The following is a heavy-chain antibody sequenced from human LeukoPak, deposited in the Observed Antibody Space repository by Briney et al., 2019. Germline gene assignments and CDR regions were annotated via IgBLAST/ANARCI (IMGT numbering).Heavy chain of an antibody. CDR1: GGSISSGSYY. CDR2: IYTSGSI. Sequence: SETLSLTCTVSGGSISSGSYYWSWIRQPAGKGLEWIGRIYTSGSINYNPSLKSRVTISIDTSKNQFSLKLSSVTAADTAVYYCARGPWGLFASRWGQGTLVTVSS. D-gene: IGHD3-10*01. J-gene: IGHJ4*02. V-gene: IGHV4-61*02. CDR3: ARGPWGLFASR.